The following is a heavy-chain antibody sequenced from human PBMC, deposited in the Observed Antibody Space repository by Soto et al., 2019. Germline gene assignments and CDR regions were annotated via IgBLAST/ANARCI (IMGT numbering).Heavy chain of an antibody. CDR1: GGSISSYY. D-gene: IGHD2-15*01. Sequence: SETLSVTCTVSGGSISSYYWSWIRPPPGKGLEWIGYIYYSGSTNYNPSLKSRVTISVDTSKNQFSLKLSSVTAADTAVYYCVRGGGGGLFDPWGQGTMVTVSS. CDR3: VRGGGGGLFDP. J-gene: IGHJ5*02. V-gene: IGHV4-59*01. CDR2: IYYSGST.